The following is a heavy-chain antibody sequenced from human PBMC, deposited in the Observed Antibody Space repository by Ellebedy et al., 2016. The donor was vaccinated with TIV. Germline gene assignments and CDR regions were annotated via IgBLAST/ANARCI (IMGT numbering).Heavy chain of an antibody. D-gene: IGHD1-26*01. Sequence: SETLSLXXAVFNGSFSGSYWSWFRQPPGKGLEWIGEINHSGSTSYNPSLKSRVTISPDTSRNHFSLKLSSVTAADTAVYYCASGLPAAWELAGAWGQGTLVTVSS. CDR3: ASGLPAAWELAGA. J-gene: IGHJ4*02. CDR1: NGSFSGSY. V-gene: IGHV4-34*01. CDR2: INHSGST.